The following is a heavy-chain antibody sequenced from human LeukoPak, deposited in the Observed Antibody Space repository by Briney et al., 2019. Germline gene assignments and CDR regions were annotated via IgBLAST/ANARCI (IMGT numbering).Heavy chain of an antibody. Sequence: GGSLRLSCAASGFTFSSYAMSWVRQAPGKGLEWVSAISGSGGSTYYADSVKGRFTISRDNSKNTLYLQMNSLRAEDTAVYYCAKDEGITFGGVTYFDHWGQGTLVTVSS. CDR2: ISGSGGST. D-gene: IGHD3-16*01. J-gene: IGHJ4*02. CDR1: GFTFSSYA. V-gene: IGHV3-23*01. CDR3: AKDEGITFGGVTYFDH.